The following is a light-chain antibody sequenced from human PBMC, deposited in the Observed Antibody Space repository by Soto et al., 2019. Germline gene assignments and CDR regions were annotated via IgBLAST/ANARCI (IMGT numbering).Light chain of an antibody. V-gene: IGLV1-44*01. Sequence: QSGLTQPPSASGTPGQKIIISCSGSSSNIGRNTVNWYQHLPGTAPKVLIYRNSHRPSGVPDRFSGSQSGSSASLAISGLQSEDEADYYCAAWDDRLSGLVFGRGTKVTVL. CDR2: RNS. J-gene: IGLJ2*01. CDR1: SSNIGRNT. CDR3: AAWDDRLSGLV.